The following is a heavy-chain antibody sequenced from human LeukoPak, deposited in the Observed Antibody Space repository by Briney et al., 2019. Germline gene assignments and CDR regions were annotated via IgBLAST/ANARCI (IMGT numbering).Heavy chain of an antibody. V-gene: IGHV3-53*01. J-gene: IGHJ6*02. CDR1: GFTVSSNY. Sequence: GGSLRLSCAASGFTVSSNYMSWVRQAPGKGLEWVSVIYSGGSTYYPDSVKGRFTISRDDAKNSLYLQMNSLRAEDTAVYYCARNLGPDVWGQGTTVTVSS. CDR3: ARNLGPDV. CDR2: IYSGGST. D-gene: IGHD3-16*01.